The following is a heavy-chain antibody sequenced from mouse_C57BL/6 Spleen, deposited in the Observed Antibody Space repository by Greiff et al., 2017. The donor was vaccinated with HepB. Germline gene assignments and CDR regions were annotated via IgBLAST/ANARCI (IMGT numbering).Heavy chain of an antibody. J-gene: IGHJ4*01. CDR3: ARSEELGQGGYAMDY. CDR2: INPNNGGT. V-gene: IGHV1-26*01. D-gene: IGHD4-1*01. Sequence: EVQLQQSGPELVKPGASVKISCKASGYTFTDYYMNWVKQSHGKSLEWIGDINPNNGGTSYNQKFKGKATLTVDKSSSTAYMELRSLTSEDSAVYYCARSEELGQGGYAMDYWGQGTSVTVSS. CDR1: GYTFTDYY.